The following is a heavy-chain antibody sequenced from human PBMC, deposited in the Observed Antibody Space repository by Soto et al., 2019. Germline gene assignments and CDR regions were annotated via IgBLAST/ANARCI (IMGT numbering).Heavy chain of an antibody. V-gene: IGHV4-34*01. CDR1: GGSFSGYY. CDR3: ASIAARPVDY. D-gene: IGHD6-6*01. Sequence: SETLSLACAVYGGSFSGYYWSWIRQPPGKGLEWIGEINHSGSTNYNPSLKSRVTISVDTSKNQFSLKLSSVTAADTAVYYCASIAARPVDYWGQGTLVTVS. J-gene: IGHJ4*02. CDR2: INHSGST.